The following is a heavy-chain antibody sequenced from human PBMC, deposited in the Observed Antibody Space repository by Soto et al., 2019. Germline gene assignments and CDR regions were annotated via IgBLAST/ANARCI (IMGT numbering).Heavy chain of an antibody. D-gene: IGHD2-2*02. Sequence: SETLSLTCTVSGGSISSSSYYWGWIRQPPGKGLEWIGSIYYSGSTYYNPSLKSRVTISVDTSKNQFSLKLSSVTAADTAVYYCARQDYNNWFDPWGQGTLVTVSS. V-gene: IGHV4-39*01. CDR3: ARQDYNNWFDP. J-gene: IGHJ5*02. CDR2: IYYSGST. CDR1: GGSISSSSYY.